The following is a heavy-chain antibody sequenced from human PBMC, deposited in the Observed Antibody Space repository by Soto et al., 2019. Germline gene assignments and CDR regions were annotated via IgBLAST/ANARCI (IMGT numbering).Heavy chain of an antibody. CDR3: AYSTGWYRHDV. CDR2: ILHSGET. V-gene: IGHV4-4*02. D-gene: IGHD6-19*01. CDR1: GDSITNSRW. Sequence: QVQLQESGPGLVKPSGTLSLTCAVSGDSITNSRWWTWVRQPPGKGLEWIGDILHSGETNYNPSLKSRISISVDKSQNQFSLRGSSVTAADTAVYYCAYSTGWYRHDVWGQGTLVTVSS. J-gene: IGHJ3*01.